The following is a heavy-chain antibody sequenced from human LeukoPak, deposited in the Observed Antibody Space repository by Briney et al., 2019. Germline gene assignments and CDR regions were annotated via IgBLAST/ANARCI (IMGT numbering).Heavy chain of an antibody. D-gene: IGHD3-16*01. CDR1: GYTFTSYY. V-gene: IGHV1-46*01. J-gene: IGHJ5*02. Sequence: ASVKVSCKASGYTFTSYYMHWVRQAPGQGLEWMGIINPSGGSTSYAQKFQGRVTMTRDMSTSTVYMELSSLRSEDTAVYYCARDKHWGNPSRHNWFDPWGQGTLVTVSS. CDR3: ARDKHWGNPSRHNWFDP. CDR2: INPSGGST.